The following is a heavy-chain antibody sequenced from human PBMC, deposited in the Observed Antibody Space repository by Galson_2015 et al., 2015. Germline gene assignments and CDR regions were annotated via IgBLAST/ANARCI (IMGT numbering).Heavy chain of an antibody. D-gene: IGHD1-14*01. CDR2: ITSDSSII. J-gene: IGHJ4*02. CDR3: VRNGNFDY. Sequence: SLRLSCAASGFTFRTYIMCWVRQAPGTGLEWVSYITSDSSIIYYADSVKGRFTISRDNARNSLYLQMNGLRDEDTALYYCVRNGNFDYWGQGTLVIVSS. V-gene: IGHV3-48*02. CDR1: GFTFRTYI.